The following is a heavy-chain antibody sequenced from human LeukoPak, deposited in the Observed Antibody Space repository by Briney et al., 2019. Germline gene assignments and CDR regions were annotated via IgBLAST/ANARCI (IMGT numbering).Heavy chain of an antibody. CDR2: ISSSSSYT. J-gene: IGHJ6*04. D-gene: IGHD2-2*01. Sequence: GGSQRLSCAASGFTISDYNISWLRQAPSKGLEWVSYISSSSSYTNDADSEKGRFTISRDNAKNSLYLQMNSLRAEDTAVYYCAREGRYRNRGSPVVPAAMSFGYYYGMDVWGKGTTVTVSS. CDR1: GFTISDYN. V-gene: IGHV3-11*06. CDR3: AREGRYRNRGSPVVPAAMSFGYYYGMDV.